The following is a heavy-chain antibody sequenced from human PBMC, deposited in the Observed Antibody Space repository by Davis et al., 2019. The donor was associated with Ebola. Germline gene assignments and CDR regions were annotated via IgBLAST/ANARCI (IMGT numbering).Heavy chain of an antibody. CDR3: ARDLDSGYDFWSGYYGY. V-gene: IGHV3-7*03. J-gene: IGHJ4*02. Sequence: PGGSLRLSCAASGFTFSSYWMSWVRQAPGKFLDFVSNIKQDGSEKYYVDSVKGRFTISRDNAKNSLYLQMNSLRAEDTAVYYCARDLDSGYDFWSGYYGYWGQGTLVTVSS. D-gene: IGHD3-3*01. CDR1: GFTFSSYW. CDR2: IKQDGSEK.